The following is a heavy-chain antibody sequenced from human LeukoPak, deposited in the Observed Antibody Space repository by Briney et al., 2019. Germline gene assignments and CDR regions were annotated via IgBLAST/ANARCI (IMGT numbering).Heavy chain of an antibody. Sequence: SETLSLTCTVSGGSISRGDYYWSWIRQPPGKGLEWIGYIYYSGSTYYHPSLKSRVIISVDTSKNQFSLKLSSVTAADTAVYYFAREGCSTTSCYGYFDLWGRGTLVTVSS. J-gene: IGHJ2*01. CDR3: AREGCSTTSCYGYFDL. CDR2: IYYSGST. D-gene: IGHD2-2*01. CDR1: GGSISRGDYY. V-gene: IGHV4-30-4*01.